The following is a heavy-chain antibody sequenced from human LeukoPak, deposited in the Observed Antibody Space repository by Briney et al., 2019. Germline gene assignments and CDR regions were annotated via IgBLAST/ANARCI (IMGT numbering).Heavy chain of an antibody. CDR2: INSRSTTI. Sequence: PGGSLRLSCAASGFTFTSSHMNWVRQAPGKGLEWVSYINSRSTTIYYADSVKGRFTISRDNAKNSLYLQMNSLRAEDTALYYCAKDSVPSSTRACPDYYFDYWGQGTLVTVSS. CDR3: AKDSVPSSTRACPDYYFDY. V-gene: IGHV3-48*04. J-gene: IGHJ4*02. D-gene: IGHD5/OR15-5a*01. CDR1: GFTFTSSH.